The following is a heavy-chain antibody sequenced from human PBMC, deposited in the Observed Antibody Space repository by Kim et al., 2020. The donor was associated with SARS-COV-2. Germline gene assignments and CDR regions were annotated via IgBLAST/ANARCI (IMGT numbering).Heavy chain of an antibody. CDR1: GFTFSQHD. V-gene: IGHV3-23*01. Sequence: GGSLRLSCVASGFTFSQHDMSWVRQAPGKGLEWVSIVSGSGSITDYAGSVKGRFTISRDNSKSTLYLQLNSLRVEDTAVYYCARDGRGSPCDSTTCYPYFDSWGQGTPVTVSS. CDR3: ARDGRGSPCDSTTCYPYFDS. J-gene: IGHJ4*02. CDR2: VSGSGSIT. D-gene: IGHD3-16*01.